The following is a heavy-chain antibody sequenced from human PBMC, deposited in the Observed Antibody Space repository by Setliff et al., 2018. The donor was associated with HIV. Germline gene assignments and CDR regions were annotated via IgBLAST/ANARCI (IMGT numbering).Heavy chain of an antibody. CDR3: AVSPDGDCATTECANWFDP. CDR2: IKTKPNSYAT. CDR1: GFTFSGSA. V-gene: IGHV3-73*01. D-gene: IGHD4-17*01. Sequence: PGGSLRLSCSASGFTFSGSALHWVRQASGKGLEWVGRIKTKPNSYATAHAESVKGRFTISRDDSQNTAYLHMNSLRTEDTAVYFCAVSPDGDCATTECANWFDPWGQGTQVTVSS. J-gene: IGHJ5*02.